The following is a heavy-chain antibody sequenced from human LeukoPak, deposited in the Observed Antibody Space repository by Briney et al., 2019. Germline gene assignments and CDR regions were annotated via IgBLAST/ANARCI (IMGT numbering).Heavy chain of an antibody. V-gene: IGHV3-23*01. CDR1: GFTFSSYA. J-gene: IGHJ4*02. Sequence: GGSLRLSCAASGFTFSSYAMSWVRQAPGKGLEWVSGITGSGGDTYYADSVKGRFTISRDNSKNTLYLQMNSLRAEDTAVYYCARDRLPAAIVVPAAIAYWGQGTLVTVSS. CDR3: ARDRLPAAIVVPAAIAY. D-gene: IGHD2-2*01. CDR2: ITGSGGDT.